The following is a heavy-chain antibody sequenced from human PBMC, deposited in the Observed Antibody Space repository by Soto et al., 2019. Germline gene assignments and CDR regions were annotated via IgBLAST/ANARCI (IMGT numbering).Heavy chain of an antibody. CDR1: GFTFSTYA. V-gene: IGHV3-23*01. J-gene: IGHJ4*02. CDR3: AKGIVLATTSFDY. CDR2: ISGSGGNT. Sequence: EVQLFQSGGGLVQPGGSLRLSCAASGFTFSTYAMSWVRQAPGKGLEWVSAISGSGGNTYYADSVKGRFTISRDNSKNTLYLQMTSLRAEDTATYYCAKGIVLATTSFDYWGQGALVAVSS. D-gene: IGHD1-26*01.